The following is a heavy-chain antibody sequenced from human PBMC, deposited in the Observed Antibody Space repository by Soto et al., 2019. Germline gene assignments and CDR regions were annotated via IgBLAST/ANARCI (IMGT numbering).Heavy chain of an antibody. Sequence: SETLSLTCTVSGGSISSGDYYWSWIRQPPGKGLEWIGHIYYSGSTYYNPSLKSRITISLDTSTSTAYMELRSLRSDDTAVYYCARDVPEPGIAVAVNYWGQGTLVTVSS. CDR2: IYYSGST. D-gene: IGHD6-19*01. CDR1: GGSISSGDYY. J-gene: IGHJ4*02. V-gene: IGHV4-30-4*02. CDR3: ARDVPEPGIAVAVNY.